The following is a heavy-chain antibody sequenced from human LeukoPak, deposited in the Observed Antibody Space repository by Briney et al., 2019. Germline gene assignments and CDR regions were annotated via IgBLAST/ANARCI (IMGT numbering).Heavy chain of an antibody. V-gene: IGHV3-9*01. CDR2: ISWNSGSI. CDR1: GFTFDDYA. CDR3: AKDLGSSRRYYFDY. Sequence: GGSLRLSCAASGFTFDDYAMHWVRQAPGKGLEWVSGISWNSGSIGYADSVKGRFTISRDNAKNSLYLQMNSLRAEDTALYYCAKDLGSSRRYYFDYWGQGTLVTVSS. J-gene: IGHJ4*02. D-gene: IGHD3-10*01.